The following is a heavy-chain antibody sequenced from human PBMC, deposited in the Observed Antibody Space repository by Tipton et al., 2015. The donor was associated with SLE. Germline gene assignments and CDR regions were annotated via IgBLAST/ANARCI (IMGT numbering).Heavy chain of an antibody. V-gene: IGHV4-34*01. CDR1: GGSFSSYY. D-gene: IGHD6-13*01. CDR2: INHSGST. CDR3: GRFRSSWSYFDY. J-gene: IGHJ4*02. Sequence: TLSLTCAVYGGSFSSYYWSWIRQPPGKGLEWIGEINHSGSTNYNPSLKSRVTISVDTSKNQLSLKLTSVTAADTAVYYCGRFRSSWSYFDYWGQGTLVTVSS.